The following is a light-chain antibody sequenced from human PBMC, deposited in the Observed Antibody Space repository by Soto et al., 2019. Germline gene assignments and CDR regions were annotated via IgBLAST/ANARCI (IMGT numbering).Light chain of an antibody. CDR2: DVS. J-gene: IGLJ2*01. Sequence: QSVLTQPASVSGSPGQSITISCTGSSGDVGAYNDVSWYQQHPGKAPKVMIYDVSNRPSGVSNRFSGSKSGNTASLTISGLQAEDEADYYCSSYTNTSTVVVFGGGTKLTVL. V-gene: IGLV2-14*03. CDR1: SGDVGAYND. CDR3: SSYTNTSTVVV.